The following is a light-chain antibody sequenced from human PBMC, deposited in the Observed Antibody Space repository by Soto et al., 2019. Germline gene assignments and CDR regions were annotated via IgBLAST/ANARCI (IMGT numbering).Light chain of an antibody. V-gene: IGKV1-5*01. CDR3: QRSNSSPWT. Sequence: DIQMTQSPSTLSASVGDRVTITCRASQSVNGWLAWYQQKPGKAPKLLIYAASNLESGVPSRFSGSGSGTEFTLTISSLQPDASATYYCQRSNSSPWTFGQGTKVEVK. J-gene: IGKJ1*01. CDR2: AAS. CDR1: QSVNGW.